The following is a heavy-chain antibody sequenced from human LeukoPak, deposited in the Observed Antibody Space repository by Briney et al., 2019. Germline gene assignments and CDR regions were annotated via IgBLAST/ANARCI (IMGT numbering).Heavy chain of an antibody. CDR1: GGTFSSYA. CDR3: ARVDCSSTSCRQRNYYYYMDV. Sequence: SVTVSCTASGGTFSSYAISWVRQAPGQGLEWMGGIIPIFGTANYAQKFQGRVTITTDESTSTAYMELSSLRSEDTAVYYCARVDCSSTSCRQRNYYYYMDVWGKGTTVTVSS. D-gene: IGHD2-2*01. V-gene: IGHV1-69*05. CDR2: IIPIFGTA. J-gene: IGHJ6*03.